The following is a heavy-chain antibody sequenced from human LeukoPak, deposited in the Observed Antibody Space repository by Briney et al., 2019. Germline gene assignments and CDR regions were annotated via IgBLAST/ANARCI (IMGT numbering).Heavy chain of an antibody. CDR2: ISSSGSTI. CDR3: ARVYSREILTGYSVFLGAFDI. D-gene: IGHD3-9*01. V-gene: IGHV3-48*03. Sequence: GGSLRPSCAASGFTFSSYEMNWVRQAPGKGLEWVSYISSSGSTIYYAASVKGRFTISRDNANNSLYLQMNSLRAEDTAVYYCARVYSREILTGYSVFLGAFDIWGQGTMVTVSS. CDR1: GFTFSSYE. J-gene: IGHJ3*02.